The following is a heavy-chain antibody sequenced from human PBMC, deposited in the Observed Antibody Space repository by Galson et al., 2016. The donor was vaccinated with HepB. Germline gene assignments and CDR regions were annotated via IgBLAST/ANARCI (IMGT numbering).Heavy chain of an antibody. V-gene: IGHV3-30*18. CDR1: GFTFSSYG. Sequence: SLRLSCAASGFTFSSYGMHWVRQTPGKGLEWVAVTSYDGSNKYYADSVKGPFTISRDNSKNTLYLQMNSLRAEDTAVYYCAKDGYYYDSSGYYTYYFDYWGQGTLVTVSS. CDR2: TSYDGSNK. D-gene: IGHD3-22*01. CDR3: AKDGYYYDSSGYYTYYFDY. J-gene: IGHJ4*02.